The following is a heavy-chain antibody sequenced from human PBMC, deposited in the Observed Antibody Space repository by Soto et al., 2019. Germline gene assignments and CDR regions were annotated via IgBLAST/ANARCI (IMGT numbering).Heavy chain of an antibody. CDR3: ARTRSAWSDFHYYSLDV. J-gene: IGHJ6*02. CDR1: GFTFNSYG. CDR2: ISYDSTKT. Sequence: QVQLVESGGGVVQPGRSLRLSCAASGFTFNSYGMHWVRQGPGNGLEWVAFISYDSTKTYYADSVKGRFTISRDNSNSALYVQRNSLTGEDTAVYYCARTRSAWSDFHYYSLDVWGPGTTVTVSS. D-gene: IGHD1-26*01. V-gene: IGHV3-30*03.